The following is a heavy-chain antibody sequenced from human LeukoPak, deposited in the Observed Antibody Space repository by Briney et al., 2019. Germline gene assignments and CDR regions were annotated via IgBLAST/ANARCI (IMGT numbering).Heavy chain of an antibody. Sequence: ASVKVSCKASGYTFTGYYMYWVRQAPGQGLEWMGWINPNSGGTNYAQKFQGRVTMTRDTSISTAYMELSRLRSDDTAVYYCARALAAAGTLFDYWGQGTLVTVSS. J-gene: IGHJ4*02. D-gene: IGHD6-13*01. CDR1: GYTFTGYY. V-gene: IGHV1-2*02. CDR2: INPNSGGT. CDR3: ARALAAAGTLFDY.